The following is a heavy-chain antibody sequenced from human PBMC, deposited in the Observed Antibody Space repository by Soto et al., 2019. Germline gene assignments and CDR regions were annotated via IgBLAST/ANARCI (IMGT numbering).Heavy chain of an antibody. CDR2: ISSTTNYI. CDR3: ARESEDLTSNFDY. V-gene: IGHV3-21*01. CDR1: GXTLTRYR. Sequence: GSLRLSGAASGXTLTRYRMNWVRQAPGKGLEWVSSISSTTNYIYYADSMNGRFTVSIDNAKNSVYLEMNRLSPEDTAPYYCARESEDLTSNFDYWGQGTLGTVSS. J-gene: IGHJ4*02.